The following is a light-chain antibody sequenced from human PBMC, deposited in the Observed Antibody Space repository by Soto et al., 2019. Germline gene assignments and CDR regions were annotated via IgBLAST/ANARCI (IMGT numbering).Light chain of an antibody. CDR3: QQYSDSSRS. Sequence: DIQMTQSPSTLSASIGDRITISCRASQNIDTWLAWYQQRPGEAPKLLIYTASNLENGVPSRFSGSGSRTAFTLTISSLQPDAFATYYCQQYSDSSRSFGQGTQVENK. CDR1: QNIDTW. J-gene: IGKJ1*01. CDR2: TAS. V-gene: IGKV1-5*03.